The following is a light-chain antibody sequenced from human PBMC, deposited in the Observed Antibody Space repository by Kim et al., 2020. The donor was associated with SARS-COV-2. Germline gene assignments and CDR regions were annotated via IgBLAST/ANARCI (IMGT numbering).Light chain of an antibody. J-gene: IGKJ1*01. CDR3: QQYSNWGT. V-gene: IGKV3-15*01. CDR2: GAS. Sequence: VVMTQSPATLSVSPGERATLSCRASQSVNNNLAWYQQKLGQAPRLLIYGASTRATGIPARFSGSGSGTEFTLTISSLRSEDIAVYYCQQYSNWGTFGQGTKVEI. CDR1: QSVNNN.